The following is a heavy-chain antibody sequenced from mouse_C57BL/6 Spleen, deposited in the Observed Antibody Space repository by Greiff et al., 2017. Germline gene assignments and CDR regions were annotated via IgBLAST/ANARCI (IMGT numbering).Heavy chain of an antibody. CDR3: AKGDWDGASAMDY. CDR1: GFTFSDYY. Sequence: EVMLVESGGGLVQPGGSLKLSCAASGFTFSDYYMYWVRQTPEKRLEWVAYLSNGGGSTYYPDTVKGRFTISRDNAKKPLYLQMSRLKSEETAMYYCAKGDWDGASAMDYWGQGTSVTVSS. J-gene: IGHJ4*01. CDR2: LSNGGGST. V-gene: IGHV5-12*01. D-gene: IGHD4-1*01.